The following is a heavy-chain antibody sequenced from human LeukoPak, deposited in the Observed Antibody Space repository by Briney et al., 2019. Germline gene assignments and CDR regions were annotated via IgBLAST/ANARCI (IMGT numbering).Heavy chain of an antibody. CDR1: GFTFSSYG. V-gene: IGHV3-30*18. CDR2: ISYDGSNK. Sequence: GRSLRLSCAASGFTFSSYGMHWVRQAPGKGLEWVAVISYDGSNKYYADSVKGRFTISRDNSKNTLYLQMNSLRAEDTAVYYCANSGSGWYYFDYWGQGTLVTVSS. D-gene: IGHD6-19*01. J-gene: IGHJ4*02. CDR3: ANSGSGWYYFDY.